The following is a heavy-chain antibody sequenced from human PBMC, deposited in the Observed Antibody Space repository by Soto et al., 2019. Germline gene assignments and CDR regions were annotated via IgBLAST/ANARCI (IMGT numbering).Heavy chain of an antibody. V-gene: IGHV1-8*01. CDR2: MNPNSGNT. Sequence: ASVKVSCKASGYTFTSYDINWVRQATGQGLEWMGWMNPNSGNTGYAQNFQGRVTMTRDTSISTAYMELSRLRSDDTAVYYCARGAGIADYYYCYGMDVWGQGTTVTVSS. J-gene: IGHJ6*02. CDR3: ARGAGIADYYYCYGMDV. D-gene: IGHD6-13*01. CDR1: GYTFTSYD.